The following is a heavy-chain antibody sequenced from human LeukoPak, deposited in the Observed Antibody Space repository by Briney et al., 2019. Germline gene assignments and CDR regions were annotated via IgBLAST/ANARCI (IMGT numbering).Heavy chain of an antibody. D-gene: IGHD5-24*01. J-gene: IGHJ4*02. V-gene: IGHV5-51*01. CDR1: GYSFMTYW. CDR3: ARRYHGYNPDY. CDR2: IYPGDSDT. Sequence: GESLKISCQASGYSFMTYWIGWVRQMPGKGLEWMAIIYPGDSDTKYSPSFQDQVTISADKSISTAYLQWSSLKASDTAMYYCARRYHGYNPDYWGQGTLVTVSS.